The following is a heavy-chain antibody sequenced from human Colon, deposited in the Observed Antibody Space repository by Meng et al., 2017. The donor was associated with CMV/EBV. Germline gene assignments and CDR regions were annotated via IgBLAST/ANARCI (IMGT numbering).Heavy chain of an antibody. CDR2: ISGDSVDT. V-gene: IGHV3-23*01. CDR3: ARRHGRYFDF. J-gene: IGHJ4*02. CDR1: GFSFSNYE. Sequence: LSLTCAASGFSFSNYEMSWVRQAPGKGLDWVSSISGDSVDTYFGDSVRGRFAISRDASKNTLYLQMHSLRAEDTAIYFCARRHGRYFDFWGQGTVVTVSS. D-gene: IGHD2-8*01.